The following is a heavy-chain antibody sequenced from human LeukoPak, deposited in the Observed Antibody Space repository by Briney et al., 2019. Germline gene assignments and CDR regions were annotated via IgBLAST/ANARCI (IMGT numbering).Heavy chain of an antibody. CDR3: ARDMGRYYDILTGYMGGYFDY. D-gene: IGHD3-9*01. CDR2: IWYDGSNK. CDR1: GFTFSSYG. Sequence: GGSLRLSCAASGFTFSSYGMHWVRQAPVKGLEWVADIWYDGSNKYYADSVKGRFTISRDNSKNTLYLQMNSLRAEDTAVYYCARDMGRYYDILTGYMGGYFDYWGQGTLVTVSS. J-gene: IGHJ4*02. V-gene: IGHV3-33*01.